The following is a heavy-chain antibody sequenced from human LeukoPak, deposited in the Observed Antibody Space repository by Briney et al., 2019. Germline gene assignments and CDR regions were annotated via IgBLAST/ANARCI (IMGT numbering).Heavy chain of an antibody. Sequence: SETLSLTCTVSGGSISSGGYYWSWIRQHPGKGLEWIGYIYYSGSTYYNPSLKSRVTISVDTSKNQFSLKLSSVTAADTAVYYCAREGYCSSTSCYREYNWFDPWGQGTLVTVSS. J-gene: IGHJ5*02. CDR2: IYYSGST. CDR3: AREGYCSSTSCYREYNWFDP. CDR1: GGSISSGGYY. D-gene: IGHD2-2*02. V-gene: IGHV4-31*03.